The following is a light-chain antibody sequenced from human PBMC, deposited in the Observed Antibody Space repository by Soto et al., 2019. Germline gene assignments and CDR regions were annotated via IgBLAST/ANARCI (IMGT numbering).Light chain of an antibody. V-gene: IGKV3-20*01. Sequence: VLTQSPGTLSLSPGERATLSCRASQSISSSYFAWHQQKPGQAPRLLFYAASSRATGIPDRFSGSGAGTDFTLTISRLEPEDFAVYYCQQYSSSSYTFGHGTQVEIK. CDR1: QSISSSY. J-gene: IGKJ2*01. CDR3: QQYSSSSYT. CDR2: AAS.